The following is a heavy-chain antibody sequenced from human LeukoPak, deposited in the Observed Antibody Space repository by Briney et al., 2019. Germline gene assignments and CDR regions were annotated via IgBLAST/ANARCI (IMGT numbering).Heavy chain of an antibody. CDR2: IKEDGSDK. D-gene: IGHD6-6*01. J-gene: IGHJ6*02. CDR3: VRGTRSNSF. Sequence: PGGSLRLSCTASGFTFRNYWMSWVRQAPGKGLECVAYIKEDGSDKNYVDSVKGRFTISRDNAKSSLYLQMNSLRVEDTAVYYCVRGTRSNSFWGQGTTVTVPS. CDR1: GFTFRNYW. V-gene: IGHV3-7*01.